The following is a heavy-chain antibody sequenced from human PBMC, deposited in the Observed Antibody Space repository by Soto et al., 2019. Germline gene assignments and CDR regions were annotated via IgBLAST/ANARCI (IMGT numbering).Heavy chain of an antibody. J-gene: IGHJ4*02. Sequence: EVQLLESGGGLVQPGGSLRLSGAAYGFSFSSYAMSWFRQAPGKGLEWVSIITSDGRTYYADSVKGRFTISRDNSKNTVYLQMNSLRAEDTAVYYCAKDYSTVTTDPLSVVLFDYWGQGALVTVSS. CDR2: IITSDGRT. D-gene: IGHD4-17*01. V-gene: IGHV3-23*01. CDR3: AKDYSTVTTDPLSVVLFDY. CDR1: GFSFSSYA.